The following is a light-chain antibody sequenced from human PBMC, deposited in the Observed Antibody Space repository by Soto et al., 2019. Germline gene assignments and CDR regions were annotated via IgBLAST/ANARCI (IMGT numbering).Light chain of an antibody. V-gene: IGKV1-5*01. CDR3: QHYSSYL. CDR1: QSIASS. J-gene: IGKJ2*01. CDR2: DAS. Sequence: DIQMTQSPSTLSASVGDRVTITCRASQSIASSLAWYQQKPGKAPNLLIYDASILESGVPSRFSGSGSGTEFTLTISSLQSDDFATYYCQHYSSYLFGQGTKLEI.